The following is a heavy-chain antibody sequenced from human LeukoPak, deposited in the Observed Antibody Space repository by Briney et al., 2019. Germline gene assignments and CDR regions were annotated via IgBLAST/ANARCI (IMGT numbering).Heavy chain of an antibody. CDR2: IYYSGST. Sequence: SETLSLTCTVSGGSISSSSYYWGLIRQPPGKGLEWIGTIYYSGSTYYNPSLKSRVTISVDTSKNQFSLKLSSVTAADTAVYYCTREQAGTSDYWGQGTLVTVSS. J-gene: IGHJ4*02. CDR1: GGSISSSSYY. V-gene: IGHV4-39*07. D-gene: IGHD6-13*01. CDR3: TREQAGTSDY.